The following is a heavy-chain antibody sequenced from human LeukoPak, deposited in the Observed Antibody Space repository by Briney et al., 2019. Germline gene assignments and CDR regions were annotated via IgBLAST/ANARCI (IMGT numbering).Heavy chain of an antibody. V-gene: IGHV3-48*01. CDR1: GFTFSSYS. D-gene: IGHD6-13*01. Sequence: GGSLRLSCAASGFTFSSYSMTWVRQAPGKGLEWVSYISSSSTIYYADSVKGRFTISRDNAKNSLYLQMNSLRAEDTAVYYCARSSSSWYGPDYWGQGTLVTVSS. CDR2: ISSSSTI. CDR3: ARSSSSWYGPDY. J-gene: IGHJ4*02.